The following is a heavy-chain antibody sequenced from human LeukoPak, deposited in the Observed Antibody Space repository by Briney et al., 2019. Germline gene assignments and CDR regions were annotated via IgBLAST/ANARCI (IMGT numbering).Heavy chain of an antibody. V-gene: IGHV1-3*03. CDR1: GYTFTSYA. D-gene: IGHD2-21*01. Sequence: ASVKVSCKASGYTFTSYAMHWVRQAPGQRLEWMGWINAGNGNTKYSQEFQGRVTITRDTSASTAYMELNSLRSEDAAVYFCARAPVTSCRGAYCYPFDYWGQGTQVTVSS. CDR2: INAGNGNT. CDR3: ARAPVTSCRGAYCYPFDY. J-gene: IGHJ4*02.